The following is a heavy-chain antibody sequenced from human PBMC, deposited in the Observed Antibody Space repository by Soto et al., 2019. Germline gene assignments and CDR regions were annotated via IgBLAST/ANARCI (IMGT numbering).Heavy chain of an antibody. V-gene: IGHV1-2*02. Sequence: ASVTVSCKASGYTFTGYYIHWVREAPGHGLEWMGWINPQTGGTSYAQKFQGRGTLSRDTSTNTAYLELSRLRFDDAAVYFCARERYQVISDGMDVWGQGTTVTVSS. CDR1: GYTFTGYY. J-gene: IGHJ6*02. CDR3: ARERYQVISDGMDV. D-gene: IGHD2-2*01. CDR2: INPQTGGT.